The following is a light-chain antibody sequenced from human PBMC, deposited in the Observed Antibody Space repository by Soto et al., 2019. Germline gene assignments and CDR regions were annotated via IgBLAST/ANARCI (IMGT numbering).Light chain of an antibody. CDR1: QSVSSN. CDR3: HQYGSSAWP. J-gene: IGKJ1*01. V-gene: IGKV3-15*01. Sequence: ERVVTKSPATLYVSPGETATLSCRASQSVSSNLAWYQQTPGQAPRLLIYGASTRATGIPARFSGSGSGTEFTLTISRLEPEDFAVYYCHQYGSSAWPFGQGTKVDI. CDR2: GAS.